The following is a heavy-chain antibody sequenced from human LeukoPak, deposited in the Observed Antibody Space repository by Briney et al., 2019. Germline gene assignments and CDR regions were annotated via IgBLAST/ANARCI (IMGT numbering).Heavy chain of an antibody. Sequence: SVKVSCKASGGTFSSYAISWVRQAPGQGLEWMGGIIPISGTANYAQKFQGRVTITADESTSTAYMELSSLRSEDTAVYYCATFGVVSEVYYYYGMDVWGQGTTVTVSS. CDR1: GGTFSSYA. CDR3: ATFGVVSEVYYYYGMDV. D-gene: IGHD3-3*01. J-gene: IGHJ6*02. CDR2: IIPISGTA. V-gene: IGHV1-69*01.